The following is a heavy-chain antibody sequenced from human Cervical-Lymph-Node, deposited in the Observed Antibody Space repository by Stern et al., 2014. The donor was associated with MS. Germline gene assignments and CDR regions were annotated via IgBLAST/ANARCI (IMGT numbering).Heavy chain of an antibody. D-gene: IGHD5-24*01. Sequence: VQLVESGGGLVKPGGSLRLSCVVSGFTFRDYHMSWIRQAPGKGLEWVSYINSGGASLYYADPVKGRFTISSDNAKNSAYLQLHSLRAEDTAVYYCARDAGYGYNYDAYFDYWGQGTLVTVSS. J-gene: IGHJ4*02. CDR2: INSGGASL. CDR1: GFTFRDYH. CDR3: ARDAGYGYNYDAYFDY. V-gene: IGHV3-11*01.